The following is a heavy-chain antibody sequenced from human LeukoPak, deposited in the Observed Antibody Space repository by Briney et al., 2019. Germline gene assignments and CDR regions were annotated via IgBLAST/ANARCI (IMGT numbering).Heavy chain of an antibody. CDR2: INSDGSST. V-gene: IGHV3-74*01. J-gene: IGHJ3*02. CDR1: GLTFSSYW. D-gene: IGHD1-20*01. CDR3: ARGSDNWNPRDAFDI. Sequence: PGGSLRLSCAASGLTFSSYWMHWVRQAPGKGLVWVSRINSDGSSTSYADSVKGRFTISRDNAKNTLYLQMNSLRAEDTAVYYCARGSDNWNPRDAFDIWGQGTMVTVSS.